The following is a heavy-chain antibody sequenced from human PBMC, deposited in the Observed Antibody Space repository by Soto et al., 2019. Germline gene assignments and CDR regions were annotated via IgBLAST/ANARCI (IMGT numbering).Heavy chain of an antibody. V-gene: IGHV3-30*18. J-gene: IGHJ6*02. CDR2: ISYDGSNK. D-gene: IGHD2-15*01. Sequence: GGSLRLSCAASGFTFSSYGMHWVRQAPGKGLEWVAVISYDGSNKYYADSVKGRFTISRDNSKNTLYLQMNSLRAEDTAVYYCAKDGGSCRHPYYYYGMDVWGQGTTVTVSS. CDR3: AKDGGSCRHPYYYYGMDV. CDR1: GFTFSSYG.